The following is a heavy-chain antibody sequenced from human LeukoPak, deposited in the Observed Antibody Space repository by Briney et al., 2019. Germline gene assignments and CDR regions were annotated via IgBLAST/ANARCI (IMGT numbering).Heavy chain of an antibody. CDR2: ISGSGGSA. CDR1: GFTFSSYA. J-gene: IGHJ4*02. D-gene: IGHD3-10*01. V-gene: IGHV3-23*01. Sequence: GGSLGPSCAASGFTFSSYAMSWVRQAPGKGLEWVSVISGSGGSAYYADSVKGRFTISRDNSKDTLYLQMNSLRAEDTAVYYCAKDQDLTMVRGIPAPHYFDYWGQGSLVTVSS. CDR3: AKDQDLTMVRGIPAPHYFDY.